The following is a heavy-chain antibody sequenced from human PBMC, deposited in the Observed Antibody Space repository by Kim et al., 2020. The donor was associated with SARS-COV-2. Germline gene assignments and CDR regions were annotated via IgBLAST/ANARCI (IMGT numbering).Heavy chain of an antibody. D-gene: IGHD3-22*01. CDR1: GFTFSSYS. V-gene: IGHV3-48*04. CDR3: ARVGANYDSSGYYHSYWYFDL. Sequence: GGSLRLSCAASGFTFSSYSMNWVRQAPGKGLEWVSYISSSSSTIYYADSVKGRFTISRDNAKNSLYLQMNSLRAEDTAVYYCARVGANYDSSGYYHSYWYFDLWGRGTLVTVSS. J-gene: IGHJ2*01. CDR2: ISSSSSTI.